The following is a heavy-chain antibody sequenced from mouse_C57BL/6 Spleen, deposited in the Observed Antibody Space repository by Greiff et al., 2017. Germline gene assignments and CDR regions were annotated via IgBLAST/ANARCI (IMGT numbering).Heavy chain of an antibody. Sequence: VQLQQSGGGLVKPGGSLKLSCAASGFTFSDYGMHWVRQAPEKGLEWVAYISSGSSTIYYADTVKGRFTISRDNAKNTLFLQMTSLRSEDTAMYYCARTAYYSNYVDYFDYWGQGTTLTVSS. D-gene: IGHD2-5*01. CDR3: ARTAYYSNYVDYFDY. CDR2: ISSGSSTI. J-gene: IGHJ2*01. V-gene: IGHV5-17*01. CDR1: GFTFSDYG.